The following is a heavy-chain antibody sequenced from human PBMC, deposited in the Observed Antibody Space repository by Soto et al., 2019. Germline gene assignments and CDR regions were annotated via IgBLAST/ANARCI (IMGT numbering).Heavy chain of an antibody. CDR1: GFTLSSYA. Sequence: GGSLRLSCAASGFTLSSYAMSWVRQAPGKGLEWVSAISGSGGSTYYADSVKSRVTISVDKSKNQFSLKLSSVTAADTAVYYCAREDGAVDYWGQGTLVTVSS. J-gene: IGHJ4*02. CDR3: AREDGAVDY. CDR2: ISGSGGST. V-gene: IGHV3-23*01. D-gene: IGHD3-16*01.